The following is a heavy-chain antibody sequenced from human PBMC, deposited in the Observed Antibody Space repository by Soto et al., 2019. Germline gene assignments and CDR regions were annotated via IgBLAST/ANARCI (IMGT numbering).Heavy chain of an antibody. J-gene: IGHJ4*02. CDR1: GFTFSSYG. CDR2: ISYDGSNK. Sequence: QVQLVESGGGVVQPGRSLRLSCAASGFTFSSYGMHWVRQAPGKGLEWVAVISYDGSNKYYADSVKGRFTISRDNSKNTLYLQMNGLRAEDTAVYYCAKDWGSGSWGYYWGQGTLVTVSS. D-gene: IGHD3-10*01. CDR3: AKDWGSGSWGYY. V-gene: IGHV3-30*18.